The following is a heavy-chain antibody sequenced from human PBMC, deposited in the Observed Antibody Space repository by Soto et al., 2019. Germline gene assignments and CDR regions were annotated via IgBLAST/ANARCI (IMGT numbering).Heavy chain of an antibody. Sequence: QVQLVESGGGVVQPGRSLRLSCAASGFTFSSYGMHWVRQAPGKGLKWVAVIWYDGNNKYYADSVKGRFTISRDNSHNTLYLQINRLRAGDTAGYYCARDRTPLGATPPGVWGQGTLVTVSS. CDR1: GFTFSSYG. CDR3: ARDRTPLGATPPGV. CDR2: IWYDGNNK. J-gene: IGHJ4*02. D-gene: IGHD1-26*01. V-gene: IGHV3-33*01.